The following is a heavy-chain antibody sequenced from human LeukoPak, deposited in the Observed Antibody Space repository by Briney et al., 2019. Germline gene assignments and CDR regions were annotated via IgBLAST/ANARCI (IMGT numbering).Heavy chain of an antibody. Sequence: PSETLSLTCAVSGGSFSGYYWSWIRQPPGKGLEWIGAINHSGSTNYNPSLKSRVTISVDTSKNQFSLKLSSVTAADTAVYYCARGSRPTMIVVVTRPFDYWGQGTLVTVSS. V-gene: IGHV4-34*01. CDR2: INHSGST. J-gene: IGHJ4*02. CDR3: ARGSRPTMIVVVTRPFDY. D-gene: IGHD3-22*01. CDR1: GGSFSGYY.